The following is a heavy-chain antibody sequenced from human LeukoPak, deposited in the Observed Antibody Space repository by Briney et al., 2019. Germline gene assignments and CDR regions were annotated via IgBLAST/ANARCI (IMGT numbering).Heavy chain of an antibody. V-gene: IGHV3-53*01. Sequence: GGSLTLSCAASGFSVSLNYMNWVRQAPGKGPEWVSILYSGSDTYYADSVKGRFTISRDSSKNMLFLHMNSLRAEDTAVYYCARVGDHFHWYLDLWGRGTLVTVSS. D-gene: IGHD3-3*02. J-gene: IGHJ2*01. CDR2: LYSGSDT. CDR3: ARVGDHFHWYLDL. CDR1: GFSVSLNY.